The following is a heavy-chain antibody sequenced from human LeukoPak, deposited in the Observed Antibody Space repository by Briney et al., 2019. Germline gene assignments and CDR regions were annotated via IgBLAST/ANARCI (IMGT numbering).Heavy chain of an antibody. CDR3: AKVNDILTGMGFDY. V-gene: IGHV3-7*01. Sequence: GGSLRLSCAASGFTFSNYWMSWVRQAPGKGLEWVANIKFDGSDKFYVDSVKGRFTISRDNSKNTLYLQMNSLRAEDTAVYYCAKVNDILTGMGFDYWGQGTLVTVSS. J-gene: IGHJ4*02. CDR1: GFTFSNYW. D-gene: IGHD3-9*01. CDR2: IKFDGSDK.